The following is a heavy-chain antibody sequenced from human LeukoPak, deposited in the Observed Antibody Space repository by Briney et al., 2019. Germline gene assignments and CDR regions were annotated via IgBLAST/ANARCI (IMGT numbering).Heavy chain of an antibody. V-gene: IGHV1-18*01. J-gene: IGHJ6*02. Sequence: SVKVSCKASGYTFTSYGISWVRLAPGQGLEWMGLISAYNGNTNYAQKLQGRVTMTTDTSTSTAYMELRSLRSDDTAVYYCARGVVVVPAAKPNYYYYGMDVWGQGTTVTVSS. CDR2: ISAYNGNT. CDR1: GYTFTSYG. D-gene: IGHD2-2*01. CDR3: ARGVVVVPAAKPNYYYYGMDV.